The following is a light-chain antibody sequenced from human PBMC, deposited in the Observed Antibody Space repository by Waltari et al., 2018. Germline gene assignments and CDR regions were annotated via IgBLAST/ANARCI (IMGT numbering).Light chain of an antibody. CDR3: SAWDDSLNDPVV. CDR1: SSNLGHSA. CDR2: INN. Sequence: QSVLTQPPSASGTAGQRVTISCSGSSSNLGHSALSWYRQLPGTAPNLLIHINNQRPSGVPDRFSASKSGTSASLAISGLQSADEAHYYCSAWDDSLNDPVVFGGGTKLTVL. J-gene: IGLJ2*01. V-gene: IGLV1-44*01.